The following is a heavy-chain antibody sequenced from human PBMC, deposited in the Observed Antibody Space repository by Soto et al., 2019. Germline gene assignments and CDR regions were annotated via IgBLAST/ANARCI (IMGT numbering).Heavy chain of an antibody. CDR1: GDSVSSNSAA. J-gene: IGHJ6*02. D-gene: IGHD3-10*01. CDR2: TYYRSKWYN. Sequence: PSQTLSLTCAISGDSVSSNSAAWNWIRQSPSRGLEWLGRTYYRSKWYNDYAVSVKSRITINPDTSKNQFSLQLNSVTPEDTAVYYCAGITMVRGVTGYWYYYGMDLRRQGTTVTVSS. CDR3: AGITMVRGVTGYWYYYGMDL. V-gene: IGHV6-1*01.